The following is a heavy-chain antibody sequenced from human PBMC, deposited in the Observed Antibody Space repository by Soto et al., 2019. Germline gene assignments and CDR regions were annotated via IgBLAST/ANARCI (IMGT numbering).Heavy chain of an antibody. CDR1: GDTVTSYA. J-gene: IGHJ4*02. D-gene: IGHD2-2*01. V-gene: IGHV1-3*01. CDR2: INAGNGNT. Sequence: GASVKVSCKASGDTVTSYAMHCVRQAPGQMLEWMGWINAGNGNTKYSQKFQGRVTITRDTSASTAYMELRSLRSDDTAVYYCATTPYCSSTSCLTYYFDYWGQGTLVTVSS. CDR3: ATTPYCSSTSCLTYYFDY.